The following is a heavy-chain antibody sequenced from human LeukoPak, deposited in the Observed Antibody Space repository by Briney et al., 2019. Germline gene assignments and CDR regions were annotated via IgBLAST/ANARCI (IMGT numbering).Heavy chain of an antibody. CDR3: ARAFYYDSSGPDSDY. Sequence: GGSLRLSCAASGFTFDDYAMNWVRQAPGKGLEWVSSITSSSSYIYYADSVKGRFTISRDNAKNSLYLQMNSLRAEDTAVYYCARAFYYDSSGPDSDYWGQGTLVTVSS. CDR2: ITSSSSYI. CDR1: GFTFDDYA. D-gene: IGHD3-22*01. V-gene: IGHV3-21*01. J-gene: IGHJ4*02.